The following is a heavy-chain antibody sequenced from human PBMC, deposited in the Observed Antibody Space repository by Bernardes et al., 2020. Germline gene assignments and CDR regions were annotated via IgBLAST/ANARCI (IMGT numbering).Heavy chain of an antibody. CDR3: ARDVGGTDWRFGFDV. CDR1: GFTFSNYL. V-gene: IGHV3-21*01. Sequence: GGSLRLSCVASGFTFSNYLVSWFRQAPGKGLEWVSSIAGAGRDIYYGDSVRGRFTTSRDNTRTSVFLQMERLRAEDTAVYYCARDVGGTDWRFGFDVWGPGTMVHVSS. J-gene: IGHJ3*01. D-gene: IGHD3-9*01. CDR2: IAGAGRDI.